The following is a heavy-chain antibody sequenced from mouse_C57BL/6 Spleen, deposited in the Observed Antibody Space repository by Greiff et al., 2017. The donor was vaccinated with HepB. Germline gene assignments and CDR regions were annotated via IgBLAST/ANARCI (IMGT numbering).Heavy chain of an antibody. D-gene: IGHD1-2*01. V-gene: IGHV1-82*01. CDR1: GYAFSSSW. Sequence: QVHVKQSGPELVKPGASVKISCKASGYAFSSSWMNWVKQRPGKGLEWIGRIYPGDGDTNYNGKFKGKATLTADKSSSTAYMQLSSLTSEDSAVYFCARTFITTVPFAYWGQGTLVTVSA. J-gene: IGHJ3*01. CDR2: IYPGDGDT. CDR3: ARTFITTVPFAY.